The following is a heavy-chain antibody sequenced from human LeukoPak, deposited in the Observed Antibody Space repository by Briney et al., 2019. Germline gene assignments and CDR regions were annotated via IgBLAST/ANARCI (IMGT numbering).Heavy chain of an antibody. CDR2: IYYSGST. V-gene: IGHV4-39*01. Sequence: SGTLSLTCTVSGGSISSSSYYWGWIRQPPGKGLEWIGSIYYSGSTYYNPSLKSRVTISVDTSKNQFSLELSSVTAADTAVYYCARQLGYCSSTSCYADKVDYWGQGTLVTVSS. D-gene: IGHD2-2*01. CDR1: GGSISSSSYY. CDR3: ARQLGYCSSTSCYADKVDY. J-gene: IGHJ4*02.